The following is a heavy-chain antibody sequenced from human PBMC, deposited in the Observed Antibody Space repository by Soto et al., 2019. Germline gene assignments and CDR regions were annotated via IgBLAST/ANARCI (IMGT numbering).Heavy chain of an antibody. CDR2: ISSNGGST. CDR3: VKDIVAPSQDY. J-gene: IGHJ4*02. Sequence: PGGSLRLSCLASGLTFSSYAMHWVRQAPGKGLEYVSAISSNGGSTYYADSVKGRFTISRDNSKNTLYLQMSSLRAEDTAVYYCVKDIVAPSQDYWGKGTPVTVSS. V-gene: IGHV3-64D*06. CDR1: GLTFSSYA. D-gene: IGHD2-21*01.